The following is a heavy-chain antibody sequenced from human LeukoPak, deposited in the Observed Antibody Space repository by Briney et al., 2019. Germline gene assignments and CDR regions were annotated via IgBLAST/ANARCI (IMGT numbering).Heavy chain of an antibody. CDR1: GFTFSSYE. Sequence: GGSLRLSCAASGFTFSSYEMNWVRQAPGKGLEWVSGISGSDGSTNYADSVKGRFTISRENSKNTLYLQMNSLRAEDTAVYYCAKDSAKKYDDYWGQGTLVTVSS. D-gene: IGHD2/OR15-2a*01. V-gene: IGHV3-23*01. CDR3: AKDSAKKYDDY. J-gene: IGHJ4*02. CDR2: ISGSDGST.